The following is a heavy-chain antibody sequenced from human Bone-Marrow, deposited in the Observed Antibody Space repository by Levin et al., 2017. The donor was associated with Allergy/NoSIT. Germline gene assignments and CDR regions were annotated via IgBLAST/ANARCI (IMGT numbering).Heavy chain of an antibody. CDR1: GYTFTSYG. CDR3: ARDRVYYGSGSYYNVGTYYYYGMDV. D-gene: IGHD3-10*01. Sequence: ASVKVSCKASGYTFTSYGISWVRQAPGQGLEWMGWISAYNGNTNYAQKLQGRVTMTTDTSTSTAYMELRSLRSDDTAVYYCARDRVYYGSGSYYNVGTYYYYGMDVWGQGTTVTVSS. V-gene: IGHV1-18*01. J-gene: IGHJ6*02. CDR2: ISAYNGNT.